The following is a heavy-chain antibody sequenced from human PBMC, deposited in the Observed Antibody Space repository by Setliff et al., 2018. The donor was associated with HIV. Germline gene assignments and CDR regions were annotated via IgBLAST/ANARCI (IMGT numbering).Heavy chain of an antibody. D-gene: IGHD6-25*01. CDR3: ARVPSGAAGLVRAGFYF. CDR2: ISGYGNR. V-gene: IGHV1-18*01. J-gene: IGHJ4*01. CDR1: GYTFNNYG. Sequence: ASVKVSCKASGYTFNNYGVMWVRQAPGQGLEWMGWISGYGNRKYAQKFEGRLTVTTDTSTNTTYMELRGLRSDDTATYYCARVPSGAAGLVRAGFYFWGQGTLVTVSS.